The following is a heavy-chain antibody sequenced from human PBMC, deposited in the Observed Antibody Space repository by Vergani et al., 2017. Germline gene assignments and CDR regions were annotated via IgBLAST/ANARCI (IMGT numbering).Heavy chain of an antibody. V-gene: IGHV3-30*02. J-gene: IGHJ6*02. CDR3: ANSVIAGNVGVAYFGMDV. CDR2: IRYDGISE. CDR1: GFTLNTYG. Sequence: QVQILQSGGGVVQPGGSLRLSCTLSGFTLNTYGIHWVRQAPGKGLEWVSFIRYDGISEYYGDSVKGRFTISRDKSQNTVNLQMNSLRTEDTAVYFCANSVIAGNVGVAYFGMDVWGRGTTVTVSS. D-gene: IGHD2/OR15-2a*01.